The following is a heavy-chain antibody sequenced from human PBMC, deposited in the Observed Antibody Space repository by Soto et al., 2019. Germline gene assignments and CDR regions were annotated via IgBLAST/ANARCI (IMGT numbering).Heavy chain of an antibody. CDR1: GYTFTSYA. J-gene: IGHJ6*02. D-gene: IGHD6-6*01. V-gene: IGHV1-3*01. Sequence: ASVKVSCKASGYTFTSYAMHWVRQAPEQRLEWMGWINAGNGNTKYSQKFQGRVTITRDTSASTAYMELSSLRSEDTAVYYCARDQAKGSSELPYYGMDVWGQGTTVTVSS. CDR3: ARDQAKGSSELPYYGMDV. CDR2: INAGNGNT.